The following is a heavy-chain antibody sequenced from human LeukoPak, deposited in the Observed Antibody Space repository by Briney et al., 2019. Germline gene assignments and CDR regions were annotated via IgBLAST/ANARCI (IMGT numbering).Heavy chain of an antibody. V-gene: IGHV3-30*02. CDR1: GFTFSSYG. CDR3: AKDSWLQSLDY. D-gene: IGHD5-18*01. Sequence: GGSLRLSCAASGFTFSSYGMHWVRQAPGKGPEWVAFIRFDGSGKYYAGSMKGRLTISRDNSKNTVYLQMESLRVEDTAFYYCAKDSWLQSLDYWGQGTLVAVSA. J-gene: IGHJ4*02. CDR2: IRFDGSGK.